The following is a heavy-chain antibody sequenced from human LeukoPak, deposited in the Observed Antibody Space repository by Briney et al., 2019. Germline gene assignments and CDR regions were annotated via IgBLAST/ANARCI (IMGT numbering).Heavy chain of an antibody. CDR3: ARRMNYYGSGSYYKS. Sequence: SETLSLTCAVYGGSFSGYYWSWIRQPPGKGLEWIGEINHSGSTNYNPSLKSRVTISVDTSKNQFSLKLSSVTAADTAVYYCARRMNYYGSGSYYKSWGQGTLVTVSS. V-gene: IGHV4-34*01. D-gene: IGHD3-10*01. J-gene: IGHJ5*02. CDR2: INHSGST. CDR1: GGSFSGYY.